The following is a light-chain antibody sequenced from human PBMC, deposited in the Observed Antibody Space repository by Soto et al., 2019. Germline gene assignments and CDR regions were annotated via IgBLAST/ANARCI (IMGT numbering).Light chain of an antibody. CDR3: VLYMRSGISV. CDR1: SGSISTNYY. CDR2: STN. Sequence: QTVVTQEPSFSVSPGGTVTLTCGLSSGSISTNYYPSWYQQTPGQAPRTLIYSTNTRSSGVPDRFSGSILGNKAALTITGAQADDASDYYCVLYMRSGISVFGAGTKLTVL. V-gene: IGLV8-61*01. J-gene: IGLJ1*01.